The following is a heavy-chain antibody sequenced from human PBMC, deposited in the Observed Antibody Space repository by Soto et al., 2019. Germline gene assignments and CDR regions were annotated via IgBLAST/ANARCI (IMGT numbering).Heavy chain of an antibody. Sequence: QVQLVQSGAEVKKPGSSVKVSCKASGGTLSSYAISWVRQAPGQGLEWMGGIIPIFATANYAQKFQGRVTITADESTSTAYMELSSLRSEDTAVYYCARDTVGPHSSSSQAFDIWGQGTMVTVSS. D-gene: IGHD6-6*01. J-gene: IGHJ3*02. V-gene: IGHV1-69*01. CDR2: IIPIFATA. CDR1: GGTLSSYA. CDR3: ARDTVGPHSSSSQAFDI.